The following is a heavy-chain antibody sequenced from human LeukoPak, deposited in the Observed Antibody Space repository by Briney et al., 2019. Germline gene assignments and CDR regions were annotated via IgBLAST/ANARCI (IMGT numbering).Heavy chain of an antibody. Sequence: ASVKVSCKASGYTFTSYAMHWVRQAPGQRLEWMGWTNAGNGNTKYSQKFQGRVTITRDTSASTAYMELSSLRSEDTAVYYCARDSSGWYDYFDYWGQGTLVTVSS. D-gene: IGHD6-19*01. CDR2: TNAGNGNT. CDR3: ARDSSGWYDYFDY. J-gene: IGHJ4*02. CDR1: GYTFTSYA. V-gene: IGHV1-3*01.